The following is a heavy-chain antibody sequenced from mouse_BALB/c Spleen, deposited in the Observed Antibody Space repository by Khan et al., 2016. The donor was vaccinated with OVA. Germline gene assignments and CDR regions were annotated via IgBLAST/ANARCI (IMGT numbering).Heavy chain of an antibody. CDR2: ISYSGST. CDR3: ARTARIKY. J-gene: IGHJ2*01. Sequence: EVQLQESGPGLVKPSQSLSLTCTVTGYSITSGYGWNWIRQFPGNKLEWMGYISYSGSTNSNPSPNSRISITRDTSKNQFFLQLNSVTTEDTATYYCARTARIKYWGQGTTLTVSS. D-gene: IGHD1-2*01. CDR1: GYSITSGYG. V-gene: IGHV3-2*02.